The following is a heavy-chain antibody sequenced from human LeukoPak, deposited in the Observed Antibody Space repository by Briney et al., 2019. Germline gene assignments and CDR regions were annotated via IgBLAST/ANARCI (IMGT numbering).Heavy chain of an antibody. D-gene: IGHD3-10*01. CDR2: ISNRGIII. CDR1: GFNFSATY. Sequence: AGGSLRLSCAASGFNFSATYMTWIRQAPGKGLEWVSYISNRGIIINYTDSVKGRFTISRDNSKNTLYLQMNSLRAEDTAVYYCARGPYGSGSYRFDYWGQGTLVTVSS. J-gene: IGHJ4*02. CDR3: ARGPYGSGSYRFDY. V-gene: IGHV3-11*04.